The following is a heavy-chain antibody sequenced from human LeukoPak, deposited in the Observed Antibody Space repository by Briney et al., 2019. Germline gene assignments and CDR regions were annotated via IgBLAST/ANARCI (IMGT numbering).Heavy chain of an antibody. J-gene: IGHJ4*02. CDR2: IYYSGST. Sequence: SETLSLTCTVSGGSISSGDYYWSWIRQPPGKGLEWIGCIYYSGSTYYNPSLKSRVTISVDTSKNQFSLKLSSVTAADTAVYYCARRKNLVGATDYWGQGTLVTVSS. CDR1: GGSISSGDYY. V-gene: IGHV4-30-4*08. CDR3: ARRKNLVGATDY. D-gene: IGHD1-26*01.